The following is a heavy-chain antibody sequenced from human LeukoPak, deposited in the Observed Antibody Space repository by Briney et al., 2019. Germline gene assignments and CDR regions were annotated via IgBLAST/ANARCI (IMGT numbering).Heavy chain of an antibody. D-gene: IGHD3-9*01. Sequence: ASVKVSCKASGYTLTGYYMHWVRQAPGQGLEWMGWINPNSGGTNYAQKFQGRVTMTRDTSISTAYMELSRLRSDDTAVYYCARGGDILTGYSPAGYWGQGTLVTVSS. CDR2: INPNSGGT. CDR3: ARGGDILTGYSPAGY. J-gene: IGHJ4*02. V-gene: IGHV1-2*02. CDR1: GYTLTGYY.